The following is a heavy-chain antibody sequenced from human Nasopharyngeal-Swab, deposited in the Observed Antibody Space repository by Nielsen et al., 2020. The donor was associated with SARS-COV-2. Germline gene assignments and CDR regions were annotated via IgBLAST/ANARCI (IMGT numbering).Heavy chain of an antibody. V-gene: IGHV3-33*01. CDR3: AREYCSINSCYSGDYYYYAMDV. D-gene: IGHD2-2*01. CDR1: GFTFSNYG. J-gene: IGHJ6*02. CDR2: IGYNGSDK. Sequence: GESLKISCTASGFTFSNYGIHWVRQAPGKGLEWVAVIGYNGSDKYYADSVKGRFTISRDNSENTLYLQMNSLRAEDTAVYYCAREYCSINSCYSGDYYYYAMDVWGQGTTVTVSS.